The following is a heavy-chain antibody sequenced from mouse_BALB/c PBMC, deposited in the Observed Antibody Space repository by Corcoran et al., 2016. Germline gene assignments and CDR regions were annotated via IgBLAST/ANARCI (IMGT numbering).Heavy chain of an antibody. Sequence: QVQLQQPGAELVRPGASVKLSCKASGYTFTSYWINWVKQRPGQGLEWIGNIYPSDSYTNYNQKFKDKATLTVDKSSSTAYMQLSSPTSEDSAVYYCTRGITTVVGGYWGQGTTLTVSS. CDR3: TRGITTVVGGY. V-gene: IGHV1-69*02. CDR1: GYTFTSYW. CDR2: IYPSDSYT. J-gene: IGHJ2*01. D-gene: IGHD1-1*01.